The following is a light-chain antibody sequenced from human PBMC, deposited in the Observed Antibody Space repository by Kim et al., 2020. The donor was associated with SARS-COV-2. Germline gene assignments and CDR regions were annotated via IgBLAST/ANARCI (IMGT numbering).Light chain of an antibody. CDR1: QGVSSY. CDR3: QQRSNCLT. Sequence: EIVLTQSPATLSLSPGERATLSCRASQGVSSYLAWYQQKPGQAPRLLIYDASNRATGIPARFSGSGPGTDFTLTISSLEPEDFAVYYCQQRSNCLTFGGGTKVDIK. J-gene: IGKJ4*01. CDR2: DAS. V-gene: IGKV3D-11*01.